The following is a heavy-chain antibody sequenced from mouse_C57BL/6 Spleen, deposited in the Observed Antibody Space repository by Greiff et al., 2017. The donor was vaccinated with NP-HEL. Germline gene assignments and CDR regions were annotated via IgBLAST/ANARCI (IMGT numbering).Heavy chain of an antibody. V-gene: IGHV10-1*01. CDR3: VRATQFYFDY. J-gene: IGHJ2*01. CDR1: GFSFNTYA. Sequence: EVKLVESGGGLVQPKGSLKLSCAASGFSFNTYAMNWVRQAPGKGLEWVARIRSKSNNYATYYADSVKDRFTISRDDSESMLYMQMNNLKTEDTAMYYCVRATQFYFDYWGQGTTLTVSS. CDR2: IRSKSNNYAT.